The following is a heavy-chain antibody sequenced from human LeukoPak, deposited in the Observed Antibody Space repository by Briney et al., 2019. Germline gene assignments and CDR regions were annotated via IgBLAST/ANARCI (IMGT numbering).Heavy chain of an antibody. V-gene: IGHV1-69*05. Sequence: SVKVSCKASGGTFSCYAISWVRQAPGQGLEWMGRIIPIFGTANYAQKFQGRVTIITDESTSTAYMELSSLRSEDTAVYYCAVTGLYNYYYYYYMDVWGNGTTVTVSS. J-gene: IGHJ6*03. D-gene: IGHD7-27*01. CDR3: AVTGLYNYYYYYYMDV. CDR2: IIPIFGTA. CDR1: GGTFSCYA.